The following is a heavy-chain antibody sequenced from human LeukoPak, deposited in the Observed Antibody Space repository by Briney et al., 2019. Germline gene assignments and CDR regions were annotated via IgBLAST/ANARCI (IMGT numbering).Heavy chain of an antibody. Sequence: GRSLRLSCAASGFTFNSYGMHWVCQAPGKGMEWESLIWYDGSNTYYADSVKGRFTISRDNSKNTLYLKMNSLTAEDTAIYYCARDPSSSGYNDAFDIWGQGTMVTVSS. V-gene: IGHV3-33*01. CDR1: GFTFNSYG. D-gene: IGHD3-22*01. CDR3: ARDPSSSGYNDAFDI. J-gene: IGHJ3*02. CDR2: IWYDGSNT.